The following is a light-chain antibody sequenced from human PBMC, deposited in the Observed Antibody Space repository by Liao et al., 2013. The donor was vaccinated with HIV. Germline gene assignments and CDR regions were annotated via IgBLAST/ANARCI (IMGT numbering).Light chain of an antibody. V-gene: IGLV3-21*01. J-gene: IGLJ3*02. Sequence: SSVLTQPPSVSLAPGKTARITCGGNNIGSKSVHWYQQKPGQAPLLVIYYDSGRPSGIPERFSGSSSGTTVTLTISGVQAEDEADYYCQSADSSATYPVFGGGTKLTVL. CDR2: YDS. CDR1: NIGSKS. CDR3: QSADSSATYPV.